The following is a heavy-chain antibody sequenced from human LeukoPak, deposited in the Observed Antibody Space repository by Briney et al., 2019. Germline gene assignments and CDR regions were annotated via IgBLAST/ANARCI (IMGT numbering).Heavy chain of an antibody. CDR2: INPIFGAG. Sequence: ASVRVSCKASGGTFSNYAIIWVRQAPGQGLEGMGGINPIFGAGFYAQKLQGRVTITAEESKRTAYMEMRRLRPDDTAVYFCARVPVRLCSSNSCWGWLDPWGQGTQVTVSS. V-gene: IGHV1-69*13. J-gene: IGHJ5*02. CDR1: GGTFSNYA. D-gene: IGHD2-2*01. CDR3: ARVPVRLCSSNSCWGWLDP.